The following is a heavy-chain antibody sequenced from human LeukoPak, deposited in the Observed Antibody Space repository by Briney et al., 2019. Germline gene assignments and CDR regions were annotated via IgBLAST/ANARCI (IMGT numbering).Heavy chain of an antibody. D-gene: IGHD2-15*01. CDR3: ATERSGGTWFDP. CDR1: EYTFTTYH. V-gene: IGHV1-46*01. Sequence: ASVKVSCKASEYTFTTYHMHWVRQAPGQGLEWVGMIDTSDGNTNYAQKFLDRVTMTRDTSTSTVYMELSGLRSYDTAVYYCATERSGGTWFDPWGQGTLVTVSS. J-gene: IGHJ5*02. CDR2: IDTSDGNT.